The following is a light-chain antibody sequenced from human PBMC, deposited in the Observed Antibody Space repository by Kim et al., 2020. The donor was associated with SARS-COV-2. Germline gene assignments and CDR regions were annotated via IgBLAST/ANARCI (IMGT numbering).Light chain of an antibody. CDR2: DAA. Sequence: SATVGGRVSITCQARQGIGKKLEWYQQRPGKGPKLLSYDAANLGTGVPTRFSASGSGTDFSFTISSLQAEDVATYYWQQFHYLVTFGGGTRVDIK. V-gene: IGKV1-33*01. CDR1: QGIGKK. J-gene: IGKJ4*01. CDR3: QQFHYLVT.